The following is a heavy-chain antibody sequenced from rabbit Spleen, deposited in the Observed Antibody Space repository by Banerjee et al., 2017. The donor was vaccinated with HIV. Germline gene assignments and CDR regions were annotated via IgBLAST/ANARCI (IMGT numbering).Heavy chain of an antibody. CDR2: IDAGSSGFT. CDR1: GVSFTISSY. D-gene: IGHD1-1*01. Sequence: QSLEESGGDLVKPGASLTLTCTASGVSFTISSYMCWVRQAPGKGLEWIACIDAGSSGFTYFASWAKGRFTVSKTSSTTVTLHMTSLTAADTATYFCARDTSSSFSSYGMDLWGRGTLVTVS. V-gene: IGHV1S40*01. J-gene: IGHJ6*01. CDR3: ARDTSSSFSSYGMDL.